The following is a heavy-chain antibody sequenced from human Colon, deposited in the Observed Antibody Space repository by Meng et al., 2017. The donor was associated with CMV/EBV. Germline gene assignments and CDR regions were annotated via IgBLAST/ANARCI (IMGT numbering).Heavy chain of an antibody. V-gene: IGHV1-69*10. CDR1: GGTFSSYA. J-gene: IGHJ6*02. Sequence: SVKVSCKASGGTFSSYAISWVRQAPGQGLEWMGEIIPILGIANYAQKFQGRVTITADKSTSTAYMELSSLRSEDTAVYYCARRKGVVVPAAKSGMDGWGQGTTVTVSS. D-gene: IGHD2-2*01. CDR3: ARRKGVVVPAAKSGMDG. CDR2: IIPILGIA.